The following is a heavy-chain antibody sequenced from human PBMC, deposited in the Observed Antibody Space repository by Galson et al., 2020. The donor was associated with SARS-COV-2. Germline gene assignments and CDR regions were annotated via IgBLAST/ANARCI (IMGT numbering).Heavy chain of an antibody. CDR1: GFTFSSYS. D-gene: IGHD3-22*01. CDR2: ISSSSSYI. Sequence: GESLKISCAASGFTFSSYSMNWVRQAPGKGLEWVSSISSSSSYIYYADSVKGRFTISRDNAKNSLYLQMNSLRAEDTAVYYCARDDTSGYYYRRFDYWGQGTLVTVSS. V-gene: IGHV3-21*01. J-gene: IGHJ4*02. CDR3: ARDDTSGYYYRRFDY.